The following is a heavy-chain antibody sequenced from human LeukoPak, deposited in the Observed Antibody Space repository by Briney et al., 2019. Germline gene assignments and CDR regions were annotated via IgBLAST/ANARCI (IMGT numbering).Heavy chain of an antibody. CDR1: GSTLSSYA. J-gene: IGHJ5*02. CDR3: GKDQNFEGDCSSGSCYSNP. Sequence: GGSLRLSCAASGSTLSSYAMSWVRQAPGKGLEWVSVISGSGGNTYYADSVKGRFTISRDNSRNTVVLQMNSLRAEDTAVYYCGKDQNFEGDCSSGSCYSNPWGQGTLVTVPS. D-gene: IGHD2-15*01. CDR2: ISGSGGNT. V-gene: IGHV3-23*01.